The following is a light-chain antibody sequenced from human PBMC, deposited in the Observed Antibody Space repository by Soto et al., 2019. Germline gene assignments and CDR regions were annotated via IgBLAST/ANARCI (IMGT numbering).Light chain of an antibody. Sequence: QSALTQPASVSGSPGQSITISCTGTRSDIGVYNYVSWYQHHPGKAPIVLIYDVTSRPSGVSNRFSGSKSGNTASLTISGLQAEDEADYYCSSYTGSSALVVFGGGTKLTVL. CDR3: SSYTGSSALVV. CDR1: RSDIGVYNY. J-gene: IGLJ2*01. V-gene: IGLV2-14*03. CDR2: DVT.